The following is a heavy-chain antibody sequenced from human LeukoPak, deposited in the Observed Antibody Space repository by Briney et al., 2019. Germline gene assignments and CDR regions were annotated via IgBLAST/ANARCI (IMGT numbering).Heavy chain of an antibody. D-gene: IGHD6-19*01. CDR2: INPNSGGT. CDR3: AREPSYGWSLGY. V-gene: IGHV1-2*02. Sequence: ASVKVSCKASGYTFTGYYMHWVRQAPGQGLEWMGWINPNSGGTNYARNFPGRVIMTRDTSISTAYMELSRLISDDTAVYYCAREPSYGWSLGYWGQGTLVTVSS. J-gene: IGHJ4*02. CDR1: GYTFTGYY.